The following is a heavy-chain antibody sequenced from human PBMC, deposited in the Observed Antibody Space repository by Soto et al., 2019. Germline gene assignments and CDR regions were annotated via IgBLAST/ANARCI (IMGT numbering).Heavy chain of an antibody. D-gene: IGHD6-13*01. Sequence: EVQLVESGGGLVQPGGSLRLSCAASGFTFSSYEMNWVRQAPGKGLEWVSYISSSGSTIYYADSVKGRFTISRDNAKNSLYLQMNSLRAEDTAVYYCARDFRGAAAGTYYYYYGMDVWGQGTTVTVSS. CDR1: GFTFSSYE. CDR3: ARDFRGAAAGTYYYYYGMDV. V-gene: IGHV3-48*03. CDR2: ISSSGSTI. J-gene: IGHJ6*02.